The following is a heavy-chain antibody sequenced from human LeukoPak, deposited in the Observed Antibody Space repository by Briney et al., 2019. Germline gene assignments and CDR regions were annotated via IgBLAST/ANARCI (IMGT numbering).Heavy chain of an antibody. CDR3: ARQGDPPGVTGYYNFDY. CDR1: GGSISSYY. D-gene: IGHD3-9*01. Sequence: SETLSLTCTVSGGSISSYYWSWIRQPPGKGLEWIGYIYYSGSTNYNPSLKSRVTISVDTSKNQFSLKLSSVTAVDTAVYYCARQGDPPGVTGYYNFDYWGQGILVTVSS. V-gene: IGHV4-59*08. J-gene: IGHJ4*02. CDR2: IYYSGST.